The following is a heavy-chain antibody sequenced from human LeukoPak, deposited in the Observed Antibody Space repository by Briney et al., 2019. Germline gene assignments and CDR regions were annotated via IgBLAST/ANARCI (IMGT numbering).Heavy chain of an antibody. CDR1: GFTFSSYS. CDR2: ITSSATTM. J-gene: IGHJ4*02. CDR3: ARGGGTTYYYGSGTYYYDY. V-gene: IGHV3-48*04. D-gene: IGHD3-10*01. Sequence: PGGSLRLSCAASGFTFSSYSMNWVRQAPGKGLEWVSYITSSATTMYYADSVKGRFTISRDNTKNSLYLQVNSLRAEDTAVYYCARGGGTTYYYGSGTYYYDYWGQGTLVTVSS.